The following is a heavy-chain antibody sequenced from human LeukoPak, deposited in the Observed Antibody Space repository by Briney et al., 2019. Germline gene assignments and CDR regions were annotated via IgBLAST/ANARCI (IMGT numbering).Heavy chain of an antibody. CDR1: EITFSTFA. J-gene: IGHJ4*02. V-gene: IGHV3-23*01. D-gene: IGHD2-21*02. CDR3: EREDTPATANY. CDR2: ISGGGDIT. Sequence: RPGGSLRLSCAASEITFSTFAMCWVRQAPGKGLEWVSAISGGGDITYYADSVRGRFTISRDNSKDTLFLQMHSLRPGDTAVYYCEREDTPATANYWGQGTLVTISS.